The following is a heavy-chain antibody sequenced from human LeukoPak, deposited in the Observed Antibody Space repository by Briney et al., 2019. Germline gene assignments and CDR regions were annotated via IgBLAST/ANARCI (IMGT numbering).Heavy chain of an antibody. D-gene: IGHD6-13*01. CDR1: GGIFNTLA. CDR2: IIPILGTT. V-gene: IGHV1-69*11. Sequence: SVKVSCKASGGIFNTLAISLVRQAPGQGLEWMGRIIPILGTTNYAQKFQGRVTITADESTSTAYMELSSLRSEDTAVYYCARGGRYSSSWYLVAFDIWGQGTMVTVSS. J-gene: IGHJ3*02. CDR3: ARGGRYSSSWYLVAFDI.